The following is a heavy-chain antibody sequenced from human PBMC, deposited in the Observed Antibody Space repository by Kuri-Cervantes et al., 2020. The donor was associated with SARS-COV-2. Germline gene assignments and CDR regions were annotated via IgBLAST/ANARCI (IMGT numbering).Heavy chain of an antibody. D-gene: IGHD3-3*01. J-gene: IGHJ4*02. CDR1: GFTFSSNA. CDR3: AKGTLRLLEWFPLDY. CDR2: ISGSGGST. V-gene: IGHV3-23*01. Sequence: GGSRRLSCAASGFTFSSNAMSWVRQAPGKGLEWVSAISGSGGSTYYADSVKGRFTISRDNSKNTLYLQMNSLRAEDTAVYYCAKGTLRLLEWFPLDYWGQGTLVTVSS.